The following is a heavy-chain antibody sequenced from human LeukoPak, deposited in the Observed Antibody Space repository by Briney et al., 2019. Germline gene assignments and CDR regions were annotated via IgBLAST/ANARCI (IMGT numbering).Heavy chain of an antibody. CDR1: GGSFSGYY. CDR3: AGDSYDFWSGYYQYYYGMDV. Sequence: SETLSLTCAVYGGSFSGYYWSWIRQPPGKGLEWIGEINHSGSTNYNPSLKSRVTISVDTSKNQFSLKLSSVTAADTAVYYCAGDSYDFWSGYYQYYYGMDVWGQGTTVTVSS. D-gene: IGHD3-3*01. V-gene: IGHV4-34*01. J-gene: IGHJ6*02. CDR2: INHSGST.